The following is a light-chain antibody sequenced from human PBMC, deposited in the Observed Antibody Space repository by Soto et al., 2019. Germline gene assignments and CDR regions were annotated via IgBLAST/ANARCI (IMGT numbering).Light chain of an antibody. Sequence: FVLTQSPGTLSLSPGERATLSCRASQTVRNNYLAWYQQKPGQAPRVLIYGASTRAAGIPAGFSGSGSGTVFTLTISSLQSEDSAIYFCQQYENWPRTFGQGTKV. CDR2: GAS. CDR1: QTVRNN. CDR3: QQYENWPRT. V-gene: IGKV3-15*01. J-gene: IGKJ1*01.